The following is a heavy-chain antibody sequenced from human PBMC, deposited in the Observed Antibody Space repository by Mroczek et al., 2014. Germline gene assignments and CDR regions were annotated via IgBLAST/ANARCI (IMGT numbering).Heavy chain of an antibody. CDR1: GGSISSGDYY. CDR2: IYYSGST. V-gene: IGHV4-30-4*01. Sequence: QVQLVQSGPGLVKPSQTLSLTCTVSGGSISSGDYYWSWIRQPPGKGLEWIGYIYYSGSTYYNPSLKSRVTISVDTSKNQFSLKLSSVTAADTAVYYCARVTAMVKIDAFDIWGQGTMVTVSS. D-gene: IGHD5-18*01. CDR3: ARVTAMVKIDAFDI. J-gene: IGHJ3*02.